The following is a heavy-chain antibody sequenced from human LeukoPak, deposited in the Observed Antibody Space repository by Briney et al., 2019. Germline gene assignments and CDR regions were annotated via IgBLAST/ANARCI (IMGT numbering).Heavy chain of an antibody. CDR3: AREDSGSSSGFGAFDI. Sequence: GASVKVSCKASGYTFTSYGISWVRQAPGQGLEWMGWISAYNGNTNYAQKLQGRVTMTTDTSTSTAYMELRSLRSDDTAVYYCAREDSGSSSGFGAFDIWGQGAMVTVSS. D-gene: IGHD6-6*01. CDR2: ISAYNGNT. J-gene: IGHJ3*02. V-gene: IGHV1-18*01. CDR1: GYTFTSYG.